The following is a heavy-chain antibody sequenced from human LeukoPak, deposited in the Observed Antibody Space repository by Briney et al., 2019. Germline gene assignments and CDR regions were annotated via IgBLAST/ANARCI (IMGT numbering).Heavy chain of an antibody. D-gene: IGHD3-22*01. Sequence: PGGSLRLSCAASGFTFSSYSMNWVRQAPGKGLEWVSSISSSSSYIYYADSVKGRFTISRDNAKNSLYLQMNSLRAEDTAVYYCGRARYYYDSSGYFPEYFQHWGQGTLVTVSS. CDR1: GFTFSSYS. CDR2: ISSSSSYI. J-gene: IGHJ1*01. CDR3: GRARYYYDSSGYFPEYFQH. V-gene: IGHV3-21*01.